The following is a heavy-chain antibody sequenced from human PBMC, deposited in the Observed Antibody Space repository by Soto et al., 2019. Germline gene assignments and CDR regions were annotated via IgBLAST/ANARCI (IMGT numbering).Heavy chain of an antibody. CDR1: GFMFSSYS. J-gene: IGHJ3*02. CDR2: ISSSSNPI. CDR3: ARSHSSSWYALDI. Sequence: GGSLRLSCAASGFMFSSYSMNWVRQAPGKGPEWVSYISSSSNPIYYADSVKGRFTISRDNAKNSLYLQMNSLRAEDTAVYYSARSHSSSWYALDIWGQGTMVTVSS. D-gene: IGHD6-13*01. V-gene: IGHV3-48*01.